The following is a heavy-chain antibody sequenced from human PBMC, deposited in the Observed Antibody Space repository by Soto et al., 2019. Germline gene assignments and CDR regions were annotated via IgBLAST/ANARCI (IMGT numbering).Heavy chain of an antibody. Sequence: ESGGDLVQPGGSLRLSCAASGFTFSSYAMTWVRQAPGKGLEWVSSISGSSGTYYADSVKGRFTISRDNSKNTLYLQMSSLRADDTAVYYCAKDQKWELPHFFDSWGQGTLVTVSS. V-gene: IGHV3-23*01. CDR3: AKDQKWELPHFFDS. CDR1: GFTFSSYA. CDR2: ISGSSGT. J-gene: IGHJ4*02. D-gene: IGHD1-26*01.